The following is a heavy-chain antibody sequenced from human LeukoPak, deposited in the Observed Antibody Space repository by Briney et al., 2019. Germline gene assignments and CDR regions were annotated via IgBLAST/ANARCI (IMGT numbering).Heavy chain of an antibody. D-gene: IGHD4-17*01. CDR1: GGSISSGGYY. CDR3: ARGTSSYGDYESYYFDY. CDR2: INHSGST. V-gene: IGHV4-39*07. Sequence: PSETLSLTCTVSGGSISSGGYYWSWIRQPPGKGLEWIGEINHSGSTNYNPSLKSRVTISVDTSKNQFSLKLSSVTAADTAVYYCARGTSSYGDYESYYFDYWGQGTLVTVSS. J-gene: IGHJ4*02.